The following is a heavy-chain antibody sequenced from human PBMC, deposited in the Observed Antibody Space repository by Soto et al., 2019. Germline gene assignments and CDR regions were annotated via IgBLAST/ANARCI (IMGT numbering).Heavy chain of an antibody. Sequence: TGGSLRLSCAASGFTFSSYWMSWVRQAPGKGLEWVANIKQDGSEKYYVDSVKGRFTISRDNAKNSLYLQMNSLRAEDTAVYYCARARTRIPPGTADYWGQGTLVTVSS. CDR3: ARARTRIPPGTADY. D-gene: IGHD2-15*01. CDR2: IKQDGSEK. CDR1: GFTFSSYW. J-gene: IGHJ4*02. V-gene: IGHV3-7*01.